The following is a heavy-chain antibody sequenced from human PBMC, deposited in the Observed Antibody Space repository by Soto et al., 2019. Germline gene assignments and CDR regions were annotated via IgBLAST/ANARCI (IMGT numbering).Heavy chain of an antibody. Sequence: GGSLRLSCAASGFTFDDYAMHWVRQAPGKGLEWVSGISWNSGSIGYADSVKGRFTISRDNAKNSLYLQMNSLRAEDTALYYCAKLPVKRPYYFDYWGQGTLVTVSS. V-gene: IGHV3-9*01. J-gene: IGHJ4*02. CDR3: AKLPVKRPYYFDY. CDR1: GFTFDDYA. CDR2: ISWNSGSI.